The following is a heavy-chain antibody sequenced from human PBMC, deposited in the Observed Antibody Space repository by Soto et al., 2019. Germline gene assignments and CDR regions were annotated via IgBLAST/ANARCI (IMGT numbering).Heavy chain of an antibody. J-gene: IGHJ4*02. Sequence: PGGSLRLSCAASGVTSGDLGMSWVRQCPGRGLEWVSTISRDGANRHYADSVNGRFTISRDNSRNTVDLHMARLRAEDTARYYCVSWFSDHLDYWGQGIVVTVYS. V-gene: IGHV3-23*01. CDR2: ISRDGANR. CDR1: GVTSGDLG. D-gene: IGHD3-10*01. CDR3: VSWFSDHLDY.